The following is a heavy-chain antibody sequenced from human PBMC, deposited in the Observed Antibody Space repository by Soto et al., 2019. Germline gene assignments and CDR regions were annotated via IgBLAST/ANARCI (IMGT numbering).Heavy chain of an antibody. Sequence: EVQLLESGGGLVQPGGSLRLSCAASGLTFSSYAMSWVRQAPGKGLEWVSAISGSGGSTYYADSVKGRFTISRDNSKNTLYLQMNSLRAEDTAVYYCVSYYDFWSGYPNDAFDIWGQGTMVTVSS. V-gene: IGHV3-23*01. J-gene: IGHJ3*02. D-gene: IGHD3-3*01. CDR3: VSYYDFWSGYPNDAFDI. CDR1: GLTFSSYA. CDR2: ISGSGGST.